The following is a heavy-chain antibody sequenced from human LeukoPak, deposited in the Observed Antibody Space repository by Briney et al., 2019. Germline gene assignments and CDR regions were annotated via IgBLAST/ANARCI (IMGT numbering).Heavy chain of an antibody. J-gene: IGHJ6*02. V-gene: IGHV1-69*04. D-gene: IGHD3-10*01. Sequence: ASVKVSCKASGGTFSSYAISWVRQAPGQGLQWMGRIIPILSITSYAQKFQGRVTITADKSTSTAYMELSSLRSEDTAIYYCARDPPHYYGSGRDYYYGMDVWGQGTTVTVSS. CDR1: GGTFSSYA. CDR3: ARDPPHYYGSGRDYYYGMDV. CDR2: IIPILSIT.